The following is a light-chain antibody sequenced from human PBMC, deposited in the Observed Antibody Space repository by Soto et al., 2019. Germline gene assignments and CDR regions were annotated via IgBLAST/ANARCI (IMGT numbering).Light chain of an antibody. CDR3: SSYAVTNIFV. J-gene: IGLJ1*01. V-gene: IGLV2-11*01. CDR1: SSDVGTYDF. CDR2: DVS. Sequence: QSALTQPRSVSGSPGQSVTISCTGTSSDVGTYDFVSWYQQHPGKAPRLMIFDVSERPSGVPDRFSGSKSGNTASLTISGLQAEDEADYYCSSYAVTNIFVFGTGTKVTVL.